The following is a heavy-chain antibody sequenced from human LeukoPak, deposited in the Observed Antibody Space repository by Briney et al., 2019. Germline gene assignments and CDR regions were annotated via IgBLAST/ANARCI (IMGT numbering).Heavy chain of an antibody. J-gene: IGHJ4*02. D-gene: IGHD5-18*01. Sequence: PSETLSLTCTVSGGSISSSSYYWGWIRQPPGKGLEWIGSIYYSGSTYYNPSLKSRVTISVDTSKNQFSLKLSSVTAADTAVYYCARHGEGTAMVHFDYWGQGTLVTVSS. V-gene: IGHV4-39*01. CDR1: GGSISSSSYY. CDR3: ARHGEGTAMVHFDY. CDR2: IYYSGST.